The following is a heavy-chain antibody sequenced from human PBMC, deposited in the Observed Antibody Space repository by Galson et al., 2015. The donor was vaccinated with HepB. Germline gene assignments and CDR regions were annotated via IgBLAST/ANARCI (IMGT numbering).Heavy chain of an antibody. D-gene: IGHD3-16*01. CDR3: ARGRGNYLDY. Sequence: SLRLSCAASGFTVSSNYMTWVRQAPGRGLEWVSVIYSDGNTYYTDSVKGRFTISRDNSKNTVYLQMNSLRAEDTAVYYCARGRGNYLDYWGQGTLVTVSS. V-gene: IGHV3-66*01. CDR1: GFTVSSNY. J-gene: IGHJ4*02. CDR2: IYSDGNT.